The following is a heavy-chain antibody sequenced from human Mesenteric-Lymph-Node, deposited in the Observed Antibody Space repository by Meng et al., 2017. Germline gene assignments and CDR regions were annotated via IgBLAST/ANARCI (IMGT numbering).Heavy chain of an antibody. CDR3: TREEGIMVATAFDY. J-gene: IGHJ4*02. CDR1: GYTFTGYY. D-gene: IGHD5-12*01. CDR2: INPNSGGT. Sequence: ASVKVSCKASGYTFTGYYMHWVRQAPGQGLEWMGRINPNSGGTKYAQKFQGRVTMTRDTSISTAYMELSRLTSDDTAVYYCTREEGIMVATAFDYWGQGTLVTVSS. V-gene: IGHV1-2*06.